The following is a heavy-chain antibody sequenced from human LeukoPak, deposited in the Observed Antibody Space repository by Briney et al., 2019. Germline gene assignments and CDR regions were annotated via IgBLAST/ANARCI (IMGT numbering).Heavy chain of an antibody. Sequence: ASVTVSFTVSGYTLTELSMHWVRQAPGKGLEWMGGFDPEDGETIYAQKFQGRVTMTEDTSTDTAYMELSSLRSEDTAVYYCATVVVTAPGEDYFDYWGQGTLVTISS. V-gene: IGHV1-24*01. CDR1: GYTLTELS. CDR3: ATVVVTAPGEDYFDY. J-gene: IGHJ4*02. CDR2: FDPEDGET. D-gene: IGHD2-21*02.